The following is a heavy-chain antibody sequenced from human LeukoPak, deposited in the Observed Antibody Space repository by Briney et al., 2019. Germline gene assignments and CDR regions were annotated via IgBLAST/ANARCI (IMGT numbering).Heavy chain of an antibody. Sequence: SETLSLTCTVSGGSISYYYWSWIRQSPGKGLEWIGYIYYSGNTNYNPSLKSRVTISVDTSKNQFSLKLSSVTAADTAVYYCARDIGSGHDYYYYMDVWGKGTTVTISS. CDR3: ARDIGSGHDYYYYMDV. CDR2: IYYSGNT. CDR1: GGSISYYY. J-gene: IGHJ6*03. D-gene: IGHD6-19*01. V-gene: IGHV4-59*01.